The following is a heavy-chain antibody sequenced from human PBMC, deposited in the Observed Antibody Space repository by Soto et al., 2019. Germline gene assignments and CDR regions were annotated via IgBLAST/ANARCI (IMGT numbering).Heavy chain of an antibody. Sequence: SETLSLTCTVSGGSISSYYWSWIRQPPGKGLEWIGYIYYSGSTNYNPSLKSRVTISVDTSKNQFSLKLSSVTAADTAVYYCVRIVGASFDYWGQGTLVTVSS. CDR1: GGSISSYY. D-gene: IGHD1-26*01. V-gene: IGHV4-59*01. J-gene: IGHJ4*02. CDR2: IYYSGST. CDR3: VRIVGASFDY.